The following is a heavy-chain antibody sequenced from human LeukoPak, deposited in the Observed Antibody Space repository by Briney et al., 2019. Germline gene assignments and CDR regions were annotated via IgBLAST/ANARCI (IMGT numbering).Heavy chain of an antibody. D-gene: IGHD5-18*01. CDR2: VNPSGGST. J-gene: IGHJ4*02. CDR3: ARVSSNSSPHDY. V-gene: IGHV1-46*01. Sequence: ASVKVSCKASGYSFTSHYMHWVRQAPGQGLEWMGIVNPSGGSTSYAQKFQGRVTMTRDTSTSTVYMELSSLRSEDTAVYYCARVSSNSSPHDYWGQGTLVTVSS. CDR1: GYSFTSHY.